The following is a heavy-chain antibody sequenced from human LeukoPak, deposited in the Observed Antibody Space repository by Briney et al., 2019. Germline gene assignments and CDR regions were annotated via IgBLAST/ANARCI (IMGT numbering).Heavy chain of an antibody. CDR1: GFTFSSYE. J-gene: IGHJ6*02. Sequence: GGALRLSCAASGFTFSSYEMNWVRQAPRKGLEWVSYISSSGSTIYYADSVKGRFTISRDNAKNSLYLQMNSLRAEDTAVYYCARASGQQWLEHYYYYGMDVWGQGTTVTVSS. D-gene: IGHD6-19*01. V-gene: IGHV3-48*03. CDR2: ISSSGSTI. CDR3: ARASGQQWLEHYYYYGMDV.